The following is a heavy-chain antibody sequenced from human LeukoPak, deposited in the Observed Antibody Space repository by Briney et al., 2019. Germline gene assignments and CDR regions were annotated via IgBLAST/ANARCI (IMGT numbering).Heavy chain of an antibody. Sequence: SETLSLTCTVSGGSISNYYWSWIRQPAGKGLEWIGRIYTSGSTNYNPSLKSRVTMSVDTSKNQFSLNLSSVTAADTAVYYCARGLRRVTTTPFDYWGQGTLVTVSS. V-gene: IGHV4-4*07. CDR1: GGSISNYY. CDR2: IYTSGST. D-gene: IGHD4-17*01. CDR3: ARGLRRVTTTPFDY. J-gene: IGHJ4*02.